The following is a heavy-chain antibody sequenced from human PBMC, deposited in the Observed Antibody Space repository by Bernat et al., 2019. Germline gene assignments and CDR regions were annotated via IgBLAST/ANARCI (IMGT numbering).Heavy chain of an antibody. CDR2: INPSGGST. Sequence: QVQLVQSGAEVKKPGASVKVSCKASGYTFTSYYMHWVRQAPGQGLEWMGIINPSGGSTSYAQKFQGRVTMTRDTSTSTVYMELSSLRSEDTAVYYCARGRAVAAPWDAFDMWGQGTMVTVSS. CDR1: GYTFTSYY. D-gene: IGHD6-19*01. CDR3: ARGRAVAAPWDAFDM. V-gene: IGHV1-46*01. J-gene: IGHJ3*02.